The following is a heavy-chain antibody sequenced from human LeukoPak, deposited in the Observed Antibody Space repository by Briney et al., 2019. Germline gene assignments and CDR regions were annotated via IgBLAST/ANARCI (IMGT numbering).Heavy chain of an antibody. D-gene: IGHD3-10*01. Sequence: GGSLRLSCAASGFTFSDSYMTWVRQAPGKGLEWLSYISGNSGDTNYADSVKGRFTISRDNAKNSLYLQMNSLRAEDTAVYYCASTPPLGGHFDYWGQGTLVTVSS. CDR3: ASTPPLGGHFDY. CDR1: GFTFSDSY. V-gene: IGHV3-11*06. J-gene: IGHJ4*02. CDR2: ISGNSGDT.